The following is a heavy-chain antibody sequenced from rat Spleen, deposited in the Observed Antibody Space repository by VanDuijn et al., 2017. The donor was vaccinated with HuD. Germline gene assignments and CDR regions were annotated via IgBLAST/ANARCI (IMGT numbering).Heavy chain of an antibody. V-gene: IGHV5S23*01. Sequence: EVQLVESGGGLVQPGRSLKLSCAASGFTFSNYDMAWFRQAPMKGLEWVASISTGGGNTYYRDSVKGRFTISRDNAKSTLYLQMDSLRAEDTATYYCARHYGGYSEYVMDAWGQGASVTVSS. CDR3: ARHYGGYSEYVMDA. CDR2: ISTGGGNT. D-gene: IGHD1-11*01. J-gene: IGHJ4*01. CDR1: GFTFSNYD.